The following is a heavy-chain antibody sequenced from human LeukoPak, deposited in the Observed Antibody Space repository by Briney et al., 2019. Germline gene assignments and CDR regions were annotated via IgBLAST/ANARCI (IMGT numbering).Heavy chain of an antibody. D-gene: IGHD3-22*01. CDR1: GYTLTSYD. CDR2: MNPNSGKT. Sequence: GSVKVSCKASGYTLTSYDINWGRQATGQGLEWMGWMNPNSGKTGYAQKFQGRVTMTRNTSISTAYMELSGLRSEDTAVYYCARCSGYYYDSSGSQFGYWGQGTLVTVSS. V-gene: IGHV1-8*01. CDR3: ARCSGYYYDSSGSQFGY. J-gene: IGHJ4*02.